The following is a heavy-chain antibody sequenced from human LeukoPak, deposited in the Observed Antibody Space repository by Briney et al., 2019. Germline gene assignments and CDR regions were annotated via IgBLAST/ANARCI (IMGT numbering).Heavy chain of an antibody. CDR3: ASAYNWNYRNWFDP. D-gene: IGHD1-7*01. CDR2: IHSIGTT. J-gene: IGHJ5*02. Sequence: PSETLSLTCTVSGGSISRNYWSWIRQTPGKGLEWIGYIHSIGTTNYNPSLESRLTISIDTSKNQFSLKLSSVTAADTAVYYCASAYNWNYRNWFDPWGQGTLVTVSS. V-gene: IGHV4-59*08. CDR1: GGSISRNY.